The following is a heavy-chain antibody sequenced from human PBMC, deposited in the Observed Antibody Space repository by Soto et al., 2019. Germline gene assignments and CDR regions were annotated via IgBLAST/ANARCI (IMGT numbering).Heavy chain of an antibody. CDR3: ARPIAEDDILTGSDQWYLDL. CDR2: INAGNGNT. CDR1: GYTFTSYA. V-gene: IGHV1-3*01. D-gene: IGHD3-9*01. J-gene: IGHJ2*01. Sequence: QVQLVQSGAEVKKPGASLKVSCKASGYTFTSYAMHWVRQAPGQRLEWMGWINAGNGNTKYSQKFQGRVTITRDTSASTAYRELSSLRSEDTAVYYCARPIAEDDILTGSDQWYLDLWGRGTLVTVSS.